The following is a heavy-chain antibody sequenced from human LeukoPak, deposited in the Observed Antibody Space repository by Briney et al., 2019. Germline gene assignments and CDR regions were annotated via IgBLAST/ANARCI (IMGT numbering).Heavy chain of an antibody. CDR3: ARVHYDILTGYSYFDY. Sequence: ASVKVSCKASGYTFTSYGISWVRQAPGQGLEWMGWISAYNDNTNYAQKLQGRVTMTTDTSTSTAYMELRSLRSDDTAVYYCARVHYDILTGYSYFDYWGQGTLVSVSS. D-gene: IGHD3-9*01. J-gene: IGHJ4*02. CDR1: GYTFTSYG. CDR2: ISAYNDNT. V-gene: IGHV1-18*01.